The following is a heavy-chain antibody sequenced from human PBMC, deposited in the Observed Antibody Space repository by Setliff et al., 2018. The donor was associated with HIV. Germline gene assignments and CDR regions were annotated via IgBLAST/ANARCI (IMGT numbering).Heavy chain of an antibody. CDR2: IYYSGTT. J-gene: IGHJ4*02. V-gene: IGHV4-59*12. CDR3: ASTRTYYFDY. CDR1: GGSISSYY. Sequence: PSETLSLTCTVSGGSISSYYWSWIRQSPGKGLEWIGYIYYSGTTNYNASLKSRVTMSVDTSKKQFSLKLRSVTAADTAVYYCASTRTYYFDYWGQGTLVTVSS.